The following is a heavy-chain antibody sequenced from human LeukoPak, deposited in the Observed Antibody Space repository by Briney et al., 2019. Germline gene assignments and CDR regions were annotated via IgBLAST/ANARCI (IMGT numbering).Heavy chain of an antibody. V-gene: IGHV1-2*02. CDR3: ARDPAYYYDSSGTPDDY. D-gene: IGHD3-22*01. CDR1: GYTFTGYY. CDR2: LNPNSGGT. Sequence: GASVKVSCKASGYTFTGYYMHWVRQAPGQGLEWMGSLNPNSGGTNYAQKFQGRVTMTRDTSISTAYMELSRLRSDDTAVYYCARDPAYYYDSSGTPDDYWGQGTLVTVSS. J-gene: IGHJ4*02.